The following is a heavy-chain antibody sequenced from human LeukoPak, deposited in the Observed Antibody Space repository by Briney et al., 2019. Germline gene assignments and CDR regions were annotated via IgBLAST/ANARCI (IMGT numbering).Heavy chain of an antibody. CDR1: GYTFTSYG. D-gene: IGHD3-22*01. V-gene: IGHV1-69*04. J-gene: IGHJ3*02. CDR3: ARGSHSSGYYYPDAFDI. CDR2: IIPILGIA. Sequence: ASVKVSCKASGYTFTSYGFSWVRQAPGQGLEWMGRIIPILGIANYAQKFQGRVTITADKSTSTAYMELSSLRSEDTAVYYCARGSHSSGYYYPDAFDIWSQGTMVTVSS.